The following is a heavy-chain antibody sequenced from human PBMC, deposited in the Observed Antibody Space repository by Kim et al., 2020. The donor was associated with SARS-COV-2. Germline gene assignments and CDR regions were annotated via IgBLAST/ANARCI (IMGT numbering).Heavy chain of an antibody. CDR2: IYYSGST. J-gene: IGHJ5*02. Sequence: SETLSLTCTVSGGSISSSSYYWGWIRQPPGNGLEWIGSIYYSGSTYYNPSLKSRVTISVDTSKNQFSLKLSSVTAADTAVYYCARVVGPRGWFDPWGQGTLVTVSS. V-gene: IGHV4-39*01. CDR1: GGSISSSSYY. D-gene: IGHD2-15*01. CDR3: ARVVGPRGWFDP.